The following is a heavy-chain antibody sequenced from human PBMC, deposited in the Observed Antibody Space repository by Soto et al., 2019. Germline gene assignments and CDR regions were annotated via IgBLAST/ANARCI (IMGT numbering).Heavy chain of an antibody. CDR2: TNHSGST. J-gene: IGHJ3*01. CDR1: GSSSSGYY. Sequence: PSETLSLTCAVYGSSSSGYYWTWIRQPPRTGLEWIGETNHSGSTNYNPALKSRVTISGDKSKNQFSLRLTSVTGADTAVYFCGIVDMITFGGITGPNDAFDRWGQGKIVT. CDR3: GIVDMITFGGITGPNDAFDR. D-gene: IGHD3-16*01. V-gene: IGHV4-34*01.